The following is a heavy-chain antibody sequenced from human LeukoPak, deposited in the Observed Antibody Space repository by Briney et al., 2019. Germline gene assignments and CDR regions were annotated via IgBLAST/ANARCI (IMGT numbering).Heavy chain of an antibody. D-gene: IGHD4-17*01. CDR2: ISGSGGST. J-gene: IGHJ5*02. Sequence: GGSLRLSCAASGFTFSSYSMNWVRQAPGKGLEWVSAISGSGGSTYYADSVKGRFTISRDNSKNTLYLQMNSLRAEDTAVYYCAKDQMTTVTNWFDPWGQGTLVTVSS. V-gene: IGHV3-23*01. CDR1: GFTFSSYS. CDR3: AKDQMTTVTNWFDP.